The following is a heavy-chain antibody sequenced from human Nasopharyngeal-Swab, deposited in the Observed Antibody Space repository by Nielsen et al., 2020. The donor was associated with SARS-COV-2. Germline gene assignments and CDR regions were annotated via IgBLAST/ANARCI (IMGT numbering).Heavy chain of an antibody. CDR3: AKVEVVRGVYFDY. Sequence: GESLKISCVASAYNFRDYWMHWFRQAPGKGLEWVSAISGSGGGTYYADSVKGRFTISRDNSKNTLYLQMNSLRAEDTAVYYCAKVEVVRGVYFDYWGQGTLVTVSS. J-gene: IGHJ4*02. V-gene: IGHV3-23*01. CDR2: ISGSGGGT. D-gene: IGHD3-10*01. CDR1: AYNFRDYW.